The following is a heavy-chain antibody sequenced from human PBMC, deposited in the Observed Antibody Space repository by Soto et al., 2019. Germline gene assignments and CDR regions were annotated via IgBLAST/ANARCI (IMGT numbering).Heavy chain of an antibody. CDR3: AKYEFYYIWGGAYYFDY. CDR2: MNPNSGNT. CDR1: GYTFTSYD. Sequence: ASVKVSCKASGYTFTSYDINWVRQATGQGLEWMGWMNPNSGNTGYAQKFQGRVTMTRNTSISTAYMELSSLRSEDTAVYYCAKYEFYYIWGGAYYFDYWGQGTLVTVSS. V-gene: IGHV1-8*01. D-gene: IGHD3-16*01. J-gene: IGHJ4*02.